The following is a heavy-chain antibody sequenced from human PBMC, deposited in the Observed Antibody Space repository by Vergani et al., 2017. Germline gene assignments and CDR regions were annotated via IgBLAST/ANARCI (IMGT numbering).Heavy chain of an antibody. CDR3: SYGMDV. CDR2: LYVVGTS. J-gene: IGHJ6*04. CDR1: GFSVTDNY. Sequence: EVRLVDSGGGLVQPGGSLRLSCAASGFSVTDNYMSWVRQAPGKGLECVSILYVVGTSDYADSVKGRFTVSRDISKNTLHLQLNSLRVEDTAVYFCSYGMDVWGKGTTVTVSS. V-gene: IGHV3-66*01.